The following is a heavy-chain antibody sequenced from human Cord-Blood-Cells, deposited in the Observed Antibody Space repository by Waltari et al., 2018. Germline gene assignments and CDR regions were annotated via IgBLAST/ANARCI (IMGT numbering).Heavy chain of an antibody. CDR2: IIPIFSTA. CDR3: ASSPGYSSSWNWFDP. V-gene: IGHV1-69*01. D-gene: IGHD6-13*01. CDR1: GCPFSSHA. Sequence: QVQLAQSGAGVKKPGSSVKVPCKASGCPFSSHATSSVRPAPGQGLGWMGGIIPIFSTANKAQKFQGRDTITADESTSTAYMELSSMSSEDTAVYYGASSPGYSSSWNWFDPWGQGTLVTVSS. J-gene: IGHJ5*02.